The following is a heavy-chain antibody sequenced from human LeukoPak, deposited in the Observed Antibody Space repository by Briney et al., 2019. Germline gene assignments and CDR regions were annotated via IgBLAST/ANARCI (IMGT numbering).Heavy chain of an antibody. CDR1: GFAFSSFG. Sequence: PGRSLRLSCAASGFAFSSFGMHWVRQAPGKGLEWVAVIWYAGSNKYYADSVKGRFTISRDNSKNTVYLQMNSLRVEDTAVYYCARDQRPGWGEYFQHWGQGTLVTASS. CDR3: ARDQRPGWGEYFQH. D-gene: IGHD3-16*01. J-gene: IGHJ1*01. CDR2: IWYAGSNK. V-gene: IGHV3-33*08.